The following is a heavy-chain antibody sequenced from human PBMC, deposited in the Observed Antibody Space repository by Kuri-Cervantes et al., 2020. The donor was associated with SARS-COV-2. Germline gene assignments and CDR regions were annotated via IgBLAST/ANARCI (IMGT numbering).Heavy chain of an antibody. CDR3: ARDNILYSGSGFDL. D-gene: IGHD1-26*01. V-gene: IGHV4-59*01. Sequence: ETLRLSCIIPGGSISRFYWSRIRQSPGKGLEWIAYFYHGDVTNYIPSLKSRVTISADTSKNQLSLKLHSVTAADTAVYFCARDNILYSGSGFDLWGQGTLVTVSS. CDR2: FYHGDVT. J-gene: IGHJ4*02. CDR1: GGSISRFY.